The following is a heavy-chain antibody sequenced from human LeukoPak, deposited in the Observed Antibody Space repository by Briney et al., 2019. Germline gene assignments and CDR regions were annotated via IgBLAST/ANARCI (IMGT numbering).Heavy chain of an antibody. CDR3: AIHDGVY. J-gene: IGHJ4*02. CDR2: FSSGGSA. D-gene: IGHD3-16*01. V-gene: IGHV4-39*01. CDR1: GGSISSSSYY. Sequence: SETLSLTCIVPGGSISSSSYYWAWIRQSPGKGLEWIGTFSSGGSAYYNPSLKSRVTISGDTSNNQFSLNLSSVTAADTAVYYCAIHDGVYWGQGTLVTVSS.